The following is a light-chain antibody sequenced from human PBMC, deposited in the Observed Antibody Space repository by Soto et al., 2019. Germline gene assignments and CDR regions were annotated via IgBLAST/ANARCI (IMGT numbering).Light chain of an antibody. CDR3: GTWDSSLNAVT. CDR2: END. J-gene: IGLJ2*01. Sequence: QSVLTQPPSVSAAPGQKVTISCSGSSSNIGNNYVSWYQRFPGAAPKLLIYENDKRPSGIPDRFSASKSDTSATLGITGXXXXXXXXXFXGTWDSSLNAVTFGGGTKL. CDR1: SSNIGNNY. V-gene: IGLV1-51*01.